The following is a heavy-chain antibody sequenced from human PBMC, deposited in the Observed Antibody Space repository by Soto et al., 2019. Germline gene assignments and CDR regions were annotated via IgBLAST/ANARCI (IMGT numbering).Heavy chain of an antibody. CDR1: GFSFSSYG. V-gene: IGHV3-33*01. CDR3: VTGSSFTPPPNPNFDY. CDR2: IWYDGSNK. J-gene: IGHJ4*02. Sequence: QVQLVESGGGVVQPGRSLRLSCAASGFSFSSYGMHWVRQAPGKGLEGVALIWYDGSNKYYADSVKGRFTISRDNSKNTLYLQMSSLRVDDTAVYYCVTGSSFTPPPNPNFDYWGQGTLVTVSS.